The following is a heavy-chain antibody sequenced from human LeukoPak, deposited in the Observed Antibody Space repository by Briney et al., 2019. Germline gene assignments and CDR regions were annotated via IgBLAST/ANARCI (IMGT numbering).Heavy chain of an antibody. J-gene: IGHJ3*02. D-gene: IGHD5-18*01. CDR3: AKRLYSWVDAFDI. V-gene: IGHV3-23*01. Sequence: GGSLRLSCAASGFTFSSYAMSWVRQAPGKRLEWVSAISGSGGSTYYADSVKGRFTISRDNSKNTLYLQMNSLRAEDTAVYYCAKRLYSWVDAFDIWGQGTMVTVSS. CDR1: GFTFSSYA. CDR2: ISGSGGST.